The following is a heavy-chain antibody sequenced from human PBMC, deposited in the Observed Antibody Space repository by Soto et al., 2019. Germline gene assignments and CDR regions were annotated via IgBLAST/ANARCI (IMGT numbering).Heavy chain of an antibody. J-gene: IGHJ4*02. CDR2: IWYDGSNK. CDR3: ARDASSNYYDSSGYYYGFVDY. V-gene: IGHV3-33*01. Sequence: GGSLRLSCAASGFTFSSYGMHWVRQAPGKGLEWVAVIWYDGSNKYYADSVKGGFTISRDNSKNTLYLQMNSLRAEDTAVYYCARDASSNYYDSSGYYYGFVDYWGQGTLVTVSS. D-gene: IGHD3-22*01. CDR1: GFTFSSYG.